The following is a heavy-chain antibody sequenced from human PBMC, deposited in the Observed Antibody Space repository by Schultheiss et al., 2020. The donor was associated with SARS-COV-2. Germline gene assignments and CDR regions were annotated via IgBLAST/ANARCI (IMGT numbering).Heavy chain of an antibody. J-gene: IGHJ4*02. D-gene: IGHD6-19*01. CDR2: IGTAGDP. V-gene: IGHV3-13*05. Sequence: GESLKISCAASRFTFSSYAMTWVRQAPGKGLEWVSGIGTAGDPHSPGSVKGRFTISRDNAKNSVYLQMNSLRAEDTAIYYCARQYSSEGLNYWGQGTLVTVSS. CDR1: RFTFSSYA. CDR3: ARQYSSEGLNY.